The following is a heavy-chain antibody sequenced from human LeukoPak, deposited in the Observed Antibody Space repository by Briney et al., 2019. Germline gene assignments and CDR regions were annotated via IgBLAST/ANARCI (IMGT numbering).Heavy chain of an antibody. CDR3: AGVTMVRGSLGWFDP. D-gene: IGHD3-10*01. Sequence: PGGSLRLSCAASGFTFSDYYMSWIRQAPGKGLEWVSYISSSSSYTNYADSVKGRFTISRDNAKNSLYLQMNSLRAEDTAVYYCAGVTMVRGSLGWFDPWGQGTLVTVSS. J-gene: IGHJ5*02. V-gene: IGHV3-11*05. CDR1: GFTFSDYY. CDR2: ISSSSSYT.